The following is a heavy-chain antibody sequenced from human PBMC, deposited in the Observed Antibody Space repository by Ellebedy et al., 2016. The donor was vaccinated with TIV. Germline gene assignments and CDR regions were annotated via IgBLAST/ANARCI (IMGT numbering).Heavy chain of an antibody. Sequence: GESLKISCAVFGFTVSTNYLSWVRQAPGKGLEWVSTIYGDGTTYHADSVRGRFTISRDNSKNTLYLQMKSLRADDTAVYYCANNWVVRGEGWNNGMDIWGQGTTVTVSS. CDR1: GFTVSTNY. CDR2: IYGDGTT. CDR3: ANNWVVRGEGWNNGMDI. J-gene: IGHJ6*02. D-gene: IGHD3-10*01. V-gene: IGHV3-66*01.